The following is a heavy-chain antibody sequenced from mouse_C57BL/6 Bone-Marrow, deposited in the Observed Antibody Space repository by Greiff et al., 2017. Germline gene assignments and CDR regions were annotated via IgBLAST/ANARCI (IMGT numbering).Heavy chain of an antibody. V-gene: IGHV3-6*01. CDR3: ARGRYYDYDEDYFDY. D-gene: IGHD2-4*01. CDR1: GYSITSGYY. Sequence: ESGPGLVKPSQSLSLTCSVTGYSITSGYYWNWIRQFPGNKLEWMGYISYDGSNNYNPSLKNRISITRDTSKNKFCLKLNSVTTEDTATYYCARGRYYDYDEDYFDYWGQGTTLTVSS. CDR2: ISYDGSN. J-gene: IGHJ2*01.